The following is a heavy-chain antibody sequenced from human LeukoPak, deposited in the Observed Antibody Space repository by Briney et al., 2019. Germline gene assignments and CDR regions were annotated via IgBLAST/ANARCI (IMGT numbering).Heavy chain of an antibody. CDR1: GYTFTSYG. D-gene: IGHD6-13*01. CDR2: MNPNSGNT. CDR3: ARGSTGYSSSLV. J-gene: IGHJ6*04. Sequence: ASVKVSCKASGYTFTSYGINWVRQATGQGLEWMGWMNPNSGNTGYAQKFQGRVTMTRNTSISTAYMELSSLRSEDTAVYYCARGSTGYSSSLVWGKGTTVTVSS. V-gene: IGHV1-8*01.